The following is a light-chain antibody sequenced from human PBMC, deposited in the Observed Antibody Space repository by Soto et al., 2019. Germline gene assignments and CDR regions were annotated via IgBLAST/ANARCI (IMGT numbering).Light chain of an antibody. Sequence: QSALTQPASVSGSPGQSVTISCTGTSSDVGAYNYVSWYQQHPGKAPKLMIYDVTNRPSGVSNRFSGSKSGNTASLIISGLQAEDEADYYCSSYTSSSTLLYVFGTGTKVTVL. V-gene: IGLV2-14*01. CDR2: DVT. CDR1: SSDVGAYNY. J-gene: IGLJ1*01. CDR3: SSYTSSSTLLYV.